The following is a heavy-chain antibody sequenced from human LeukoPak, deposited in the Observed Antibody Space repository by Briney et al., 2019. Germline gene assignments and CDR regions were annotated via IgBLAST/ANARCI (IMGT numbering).Heavy chain of an antibody. CDR1: GGSFSGYY. J-gene: IGHJ3*02. Sequence: SETLSLTCAVYGGSFSGYYWSWIRQPPGKGLEWIGEINHSGSTYYNPSLKSRVTISVDTSKNQFSLKLSSVTAADTAVYYCARGGVNYDSSGYYPRYSAFDIWGQGTMVTVSS. V-gene: IGHV4-34*01. D-gene: IGHD3-22*01. CDR2: INHSGST. CDR3: ARGGVNYDSSGYYPRYSAFDI.